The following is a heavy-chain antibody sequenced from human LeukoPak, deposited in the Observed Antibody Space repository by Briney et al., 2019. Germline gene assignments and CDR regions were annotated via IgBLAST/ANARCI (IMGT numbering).Heavy chain of an antibody. D-gene: IGHD3-3*01. Sequence: GGSLRLSCAASGFTFSDYYMSWIRQAPGKGLEWVAGIGGSGGGTYYGDSVKGRFTVSRDNSKNTLFLHMNNLSAEDTAVYFCAKDQEPRFLQTTFDYWGQGTLVTVSS. CDR1: GFTFSDYY. CDR2: IGGSGGGT. V-gene: IGHV3-23*01. CDR3: AKDQEPRFLQTTFDY. J-gene: IGHJ4*02.